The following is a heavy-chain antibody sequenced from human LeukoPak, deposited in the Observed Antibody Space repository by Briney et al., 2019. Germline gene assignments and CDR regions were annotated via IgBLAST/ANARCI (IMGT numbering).Heavy chain of an antibody. CDR3: ASPGGYDIGGAFDI. J-gene: IGHJ3*02. CDR1: EFTFSSYW. D-gene: IGHD5-12*01. V-gene: IGHV3-7*01. Sequence: GGSLRLSVAASEFTFSSYWRSWFRQAPGKGREWVANIKQDGSEKYYVDSVKGRFTISRDNAKNSLYLQMNSLRAEDTAVYYCASPGGYDIGGAFDIWGQGTMVTVSS. CDR2: IKQDGSEK.